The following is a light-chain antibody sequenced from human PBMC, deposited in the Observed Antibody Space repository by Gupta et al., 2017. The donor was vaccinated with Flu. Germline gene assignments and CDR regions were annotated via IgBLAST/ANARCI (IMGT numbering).Light chain of an antibody. Sequence: NFILTQPHSVSESPGKTVTISCTRSSGSIATNYVHWYQQRPGSAPTTVLYDYNQRPSGVPDRISFSIDRSSNSASLTISGLKAEDEADYYCQSYDNHNLWVFGGGTKLTVL. J-gene: IGLJ3*02. CDR2: DYN. V-gene: IGLV6-57*03. CDR3: QSYDNHNLWV. CDR1: SGSIATNY.